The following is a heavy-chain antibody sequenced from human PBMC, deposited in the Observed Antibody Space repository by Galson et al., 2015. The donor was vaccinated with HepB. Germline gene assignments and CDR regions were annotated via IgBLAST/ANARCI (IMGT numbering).Heavy chain of an antibody. J-gene: IGHJ5*01. Sequence: SLRLSCAASGFAFSDYYMTWIRQAPGEGLEWISYSSRRSDYEDYADSVKGRFTISRDNAKSSLYLQMTTLRADDTAVYYCARSSGYGAGPFDSWGQGTQVIVSS. CDR3: ARSSGYGAGPFDS. V-gene: IGHV3-11*03. CDR2: SSRRSDYE. CDR1: GFAFSDYY. D-gene: IGHD3-10*01.